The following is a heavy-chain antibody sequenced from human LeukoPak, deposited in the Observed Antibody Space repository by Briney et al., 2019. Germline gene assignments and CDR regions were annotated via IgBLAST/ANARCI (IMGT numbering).Heavy chain of an antibody. Sequence: SVKVSCKASGGTFSSYAISWVRQAPGQGLEWMGGIIPIFGTANYAQKFQGRVTITTDESTSTAYMELSSLRSEDTAVYYCARVRGGPTPCDYQKNPLFDYWGQGTLVTVSS. CDR1: GGTFSSYA. V-gene: IGHV1-69*05. CDR2: IIPIFGTA. J-gene: IGHJ4*02. CDR3: ARVRGGPTPCDYQKNPLFDY. D-gene: IGHD2-2*01.